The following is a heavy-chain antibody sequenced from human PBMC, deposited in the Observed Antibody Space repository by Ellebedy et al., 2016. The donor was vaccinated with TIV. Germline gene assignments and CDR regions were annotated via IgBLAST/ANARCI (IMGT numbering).Heavy chain of an antibody. Sequence: GESLKISCAASGFTFSDYYMSWVRQAPGKGLEWVSYISPDSINTNYGDSVKGRFTISRDNAKTSLYLHMDSLRAEDTAVYYCARACFGGACYFEHWGQGTLVTVSS. CDR2: ISPDSINT. CDR3: ARACFGGACYFEH. V-gene: IGHV3-11*06. J-gene: IGHJ4*02. CDR1: GFTFSDYY. D-gene: IGHD3-3*01.